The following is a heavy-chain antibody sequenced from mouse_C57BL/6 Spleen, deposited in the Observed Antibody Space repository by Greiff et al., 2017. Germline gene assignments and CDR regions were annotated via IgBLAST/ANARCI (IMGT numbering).Heavy chain of an antibody. V-gene: IGHV1-61*01. J-gene: IGHJ4*01. CDR3: ARGGGLRGYAMDY. D-gene: IGHD2-4*01. Sequence: QVQLQQPGAELVRPGSSVKLSCKASGYTFTSYWMDWVKQRPGQGLEWIGNIYPSDSETHYNQKFKDKATLTVDKSSSTAYMQLSSLTSEGSAVYYCARGGGLRGYAMDYWGQGTSVTVSS. CDR1: GYTFTSYW. CDR2: IYPSDSET.